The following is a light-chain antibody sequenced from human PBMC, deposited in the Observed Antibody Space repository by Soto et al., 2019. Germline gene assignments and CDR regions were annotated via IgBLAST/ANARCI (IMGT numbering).Light chain of an antibody. CDR1: QSVSSN. J-gene: IGKJ5*01. CDR3: QQYHNWTIT. V-gene: IGKV3-15*01. CDR2: DAS. Sequence: EIVMTQSPATLSGSPGESATLSCRASQSVSSNLAWHQQKPGKAPRILMYDASTRATGISARLRGSGYGTELTLTISSMKYEDFEVYYCQQYHNWTITFGQGTRLEIK.